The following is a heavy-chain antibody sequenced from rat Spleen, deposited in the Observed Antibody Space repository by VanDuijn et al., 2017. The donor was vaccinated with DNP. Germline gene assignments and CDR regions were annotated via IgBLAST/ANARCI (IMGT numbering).Heavy chain of an antibody. Sequence: EVQLQESGPGLVKPSQSLSLTCSVTGFSITSNYWGWIRKFPGNKMEWMGYISYSGSTGYNPSLKSRISITRDTSKNQFFLQLNSVTTEDTATYYCTVDRDGSYGVAYWGQGTLVTVSS. V-gene: IGHV3-1*01. CDR1: GFSITSNY. D-gene: IGHD1-12*02. CDR2: ISYSGST. CDR3: TVDRDGSYGVAY. J-gene: IGHJ3*01.